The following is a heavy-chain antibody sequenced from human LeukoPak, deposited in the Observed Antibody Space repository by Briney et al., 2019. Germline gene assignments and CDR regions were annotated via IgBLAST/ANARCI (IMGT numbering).Heavy chain of an antibody. D-gene: IGHD3-16*01. CDR2: INTNTGNP. Sequence: GASVKVSCKASGYTFTTNALNWVRQSPGQGLEWMGWINTNTGNPTYAQGSTGRFVFSLDTSVSTAYLQISSLKAEDTAVYYCARDPAPLRPWGQGTLVTVSS. V-gene: IGHV7-4-1*02. CDR3: ARDPAPLRP. CDR1: GYTFTTNA. J-gene: IGHJ5*02.